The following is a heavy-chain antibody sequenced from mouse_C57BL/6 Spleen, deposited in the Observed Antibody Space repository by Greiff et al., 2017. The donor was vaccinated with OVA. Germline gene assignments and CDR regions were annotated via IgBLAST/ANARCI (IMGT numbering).Heavy chain of an antibody. J-gene: IGHJ1*03. Sequence: VQLQQPGAELVRPGSSVKLSCKASGYTFTSYWMHWVKQRPIQGLEWIGNIDPSDSETHYNQKFKDKATLTVDKSSSTAYMQLSSLTSEDSAVYYCARRGYYYGSSSWYFDVWGTGTTVTVSS. CDR2: IDPSDSET. CDR1: GYTFTSYW. D-gene: IGHD1-1*01. CDR3: ARRGYYYGSSSWYFDV. V-gene: IGHV1-52*01.